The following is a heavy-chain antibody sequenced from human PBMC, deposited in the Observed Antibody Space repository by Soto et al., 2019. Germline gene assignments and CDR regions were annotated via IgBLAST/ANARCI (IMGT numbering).Heavy chain of an antibody. CDR3: ARGPDIVVVPAAEVDY. V-gene: IGHV1-2*02. CDR2: INPNSGGT. D-gene: IGHD2-2*01. CDR1: GYTFTGYY. J-gene: IGHJ4*02. Sequence: ASVKVSCKASGYTFTGYYMHWVRQAPGQGLEWMGWINPNSGGTNYAQKFQGRVTMTRDTSTSTAYMELSRLRSDDTAVYYCARGPDIVVVPAAEVDYWGQGTLVTVSS.